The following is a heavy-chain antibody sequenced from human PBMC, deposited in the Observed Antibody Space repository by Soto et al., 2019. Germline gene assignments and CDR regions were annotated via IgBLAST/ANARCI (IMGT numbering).Heavy chain of an antibody. Sequence: GASVKVSCKASGGTFSSYAISWVRQAPGQGLEWMGGIIPIFGTANYAQKFQGRVTITADESTSTAYMELSSLRSEDTAVYYCARSHGYCTNGVCRNWFDPSGQGTLVTVSS. J-gene: IGHJ5*02. CDR2: IIPIFGTA. CDR1: GGTFSSYA. D-gene: IGHD2-8*01. V-gene: IGHV1-69*13. CDR3: ARSHGYCTNGVCRNWFDP.